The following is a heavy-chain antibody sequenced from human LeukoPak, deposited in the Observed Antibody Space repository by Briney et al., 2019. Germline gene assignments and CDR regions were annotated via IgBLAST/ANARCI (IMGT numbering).Heavy chain of an antibody. CDR2: INNDGNRI. D-gene: IGHD7-27*01. V-gene: IGHV3-74*01. Sequence: GGSLRLSCAASGFTVSNSWMFWVRQAPGKGLVYVSEINNDGNRIRYVDSVKGRFTISRDGAKNTLFLQMNSLRDDDTAMYYCARGGLPGGFDYWGQGILVTVS. CDR1: GFTVSNSW. J-gene: IGHJ4*02. CDR3: ARGGLPGGFDY.